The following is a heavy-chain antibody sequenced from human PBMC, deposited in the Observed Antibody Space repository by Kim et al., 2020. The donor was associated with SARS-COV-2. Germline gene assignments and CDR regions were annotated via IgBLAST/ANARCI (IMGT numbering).Heavy chain of an antibody. CDR1: GFTFSSYA. D-gene: IGHD2-15*01. CDR3: AKAGGSRFYLDY. J-gene: IGHJ4*02. V-gene: IGHV3-23*01. CDR2: ISGNGAST. Sequence: GGSLRLSCTASGFTFSSYAVTWVRQAPGKGLEWVSTISGNGASTYYADSVKGRFTISRDNSKNTLYLQMNSLRAEDTAVYYCAKAGGSRFYLDYWGQGTLVTVSS.